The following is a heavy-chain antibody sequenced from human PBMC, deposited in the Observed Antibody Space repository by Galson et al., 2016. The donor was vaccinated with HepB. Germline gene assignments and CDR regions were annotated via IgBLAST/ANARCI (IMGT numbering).Heavy chain of an antibody. CDR2: TYYRSHWYY. CDR1: GDSVSSDVGV. Sequence: CAISGDSVSSDVGVWNWIRQSPSRGLEWLGRTYYRSHWYYDYAVAVKTRLVINPDTSRNQFSLQLSSVTPDDTAVYWCARDAPGSSYFDYWSQGTLVTVS. CDR3: ARDAPGSSYFDY. J-gene: IGHJ4*02. D-gene: IGHD1-14*01. V-gene: IGHV6-1*01.